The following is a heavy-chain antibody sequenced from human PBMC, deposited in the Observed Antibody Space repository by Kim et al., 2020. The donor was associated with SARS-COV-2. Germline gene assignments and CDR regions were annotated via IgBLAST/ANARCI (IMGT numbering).Heavy chain of an antibody. V-gene: IGHV4-39*01. CDR2: IYYSGST. D-gene: IGHD6-13*01. CDR1: GGSISSTGHY. Sequence: SETLSLTCTVSGGSISSTGHYWGWIRQPPGQGLEWIGSIYYSGSTSYNPSLKSRLTISVDTSKNQFSLMLRSVTAADTAVYYCARHGSSWYRNPCFDNW. J-gene: IGHJ3*02. CDR3: ARHGSSWYRNPCFDN.